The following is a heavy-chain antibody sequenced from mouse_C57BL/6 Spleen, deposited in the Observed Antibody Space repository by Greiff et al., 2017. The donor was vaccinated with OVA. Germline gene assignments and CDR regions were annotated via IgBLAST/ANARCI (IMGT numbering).Heavy chain of an antibody. CDR3: AKVRAVYGLDY. V-gene: IGHV14-2*01. CDR1: GFNITDYY. CDR2: IDPDDGET. Sequence: EVQLQQPGAELVKPGASVKLSCTASGFNITDYYMHWVKQRTEQGLEWIGRIDPDDGETKYAPKFQGQATLTADTSSNTAYLQLHSLTSRGTAVEYCAKVRAVYGLDYWGQGTSVTVSS. D-gene: IGHD3-2*02. J-gene: IGHJ4*01.